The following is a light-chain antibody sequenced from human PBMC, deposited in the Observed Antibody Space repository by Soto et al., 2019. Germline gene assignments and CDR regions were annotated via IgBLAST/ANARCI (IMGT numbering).Light chain of an antibody. Sequence: QSVLTQPPSASGSLGQSVTISCTGTSADVGGYNFVSWYQQHPGKAPKLMIFEVSQRPSGVPDRFSGSKSGNTASLTVSELQAEDEADYYCASYAGSQNYVFGNGTKVTVL. CDR2: EVS. V-gene: IGLV2-8*01. CDR1: SADVGGYNF. CDR3: ASYAGSQNYV. J-gene: IGLJ1*01.